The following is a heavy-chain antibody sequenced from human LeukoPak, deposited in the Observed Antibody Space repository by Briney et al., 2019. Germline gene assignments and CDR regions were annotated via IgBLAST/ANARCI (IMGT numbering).Heavy chain of an antibody. CDR2: IYYSGST. V-gene: IGHV4-59*01. CDR3: ARTWRIAVAVVLFDP. Sequence: KSSETLSLTCTVSGGSLSSYYWSWIRPPPGKGLEWIGYIYYSGSTNYNPSLKSRVTISVDTSKNQFSLKLSSVTAADTAVYYCARTWRIAVAVVLFDPWGQGTLVTVSS. D-gene: IGHD6-19*01. CDR1: GGSLSSYY. J-gene: IGHJ5*02.